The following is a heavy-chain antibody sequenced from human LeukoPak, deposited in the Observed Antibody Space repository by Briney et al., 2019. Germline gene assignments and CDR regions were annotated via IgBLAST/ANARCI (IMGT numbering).Heavy chain of an antibody. CDR2: ISYDGGNK. J-gene: IGHJ5*02. CDR3: AREVGSSWTNWFDP. V-gene: IGHV3-30*19. D-gene: IGHD6-13*01. CDR1: GFTFSSYG. Sequence: GGSLRLSCTASGFTFSSYGMHWVRQAPGKGLEWVAVISYDGGNKYYADSVKGRFTISRDNSKNTLYLQMNSLRAEDTAVYYCAREVGSSWTNWFDPWGQGTLVTVSS.